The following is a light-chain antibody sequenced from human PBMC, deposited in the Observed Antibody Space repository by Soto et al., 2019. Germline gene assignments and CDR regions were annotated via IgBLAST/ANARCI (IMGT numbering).Light chain of an antibody. CDR3: QQYGSSPQRT. CDR1: QSLSSNY. CDR2: VTS. Sequence: EIVMTQSPDTLSVSPGERATLSCRASQSLSSNYLAWYQQRPGQAPRLLIYVTSSRATGIPDRFSGSGSGTDFTLTISRLEPEDSAVYYCQQYGSSPQRTFGQGTKVDIK. V-gene: IGKV3-20*01. J-gene: IGKJ1*01.